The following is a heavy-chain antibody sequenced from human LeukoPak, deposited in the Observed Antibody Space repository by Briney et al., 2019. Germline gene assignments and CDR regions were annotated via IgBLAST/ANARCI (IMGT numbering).Heavy chain of an antibody. V-gene: IGHV4-4*07. CDR1: GGSISSYY. CDR3: ARDPYGSTYFDY. CDR2: IYSSGKT. J-gene: IGHJ4*02. D-gene: IGHD4-17*01. Sequence: SETLSLTCTVSGGSISSYYWSWIRQPAGKGLEWIGRIYSSGKTNYNPSLKSRVSISVGTSKNLFSLKLSSVTAADTAVYYCARDPYGSTYFDYWGQGTPITVSS.